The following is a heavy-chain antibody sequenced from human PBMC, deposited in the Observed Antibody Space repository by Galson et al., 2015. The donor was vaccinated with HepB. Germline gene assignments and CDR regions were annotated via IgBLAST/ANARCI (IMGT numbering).Heavy chain of an antibody. CDR2: ISSSGSTI. CDR3: ATGSGASGWYSYFQH. J-gene: IGHJ1*01. CDR1: GFTFSRYS. V-gene: IGHV3-48*04. Sequence: SLRLSCAASGFTFSRYSMNWVRQAPGKGLEWVSYISSSGSTIYYADSVKGRFTISRDNAKNSLYLQMNSLRVEDTAVYYWATGSGASGWYSYFQHWGQGTLVTVSS. D-gene: IGHD6-19*01.